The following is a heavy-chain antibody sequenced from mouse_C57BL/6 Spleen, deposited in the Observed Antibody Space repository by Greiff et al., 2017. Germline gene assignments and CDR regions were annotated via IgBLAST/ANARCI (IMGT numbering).Heavy chain of an antibody. D-gene: IGHD1-1*01. J-gene: IGHJ2*01. CDR1: GYTFTSYW. CDR3: ARGLRNFDY. Sequence: VQLQQPGAELVMPGASVKLSCKASGYTFTSYWMHWVKQRPGQGLEWIGEIDPSDSYTNYNQKFKGKSTLTVDQSSSTAYMQLSSLTSEDSAVYYCARGLRNFDYWGQGTTLTVAS. CDR2: IDPSDSYT. V-gene: IGHV1-69*01.